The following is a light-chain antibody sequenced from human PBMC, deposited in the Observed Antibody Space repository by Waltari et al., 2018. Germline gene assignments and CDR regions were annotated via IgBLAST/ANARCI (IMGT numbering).Light chain of an antibody. V-gene: IGKV2-30*01. J-gene: IGKJ1*01. CDR2: NIS. CDR1: QSLIYSDGNTY. Sequence: DVLMPQSPVSLAVTLGQSASISCRSSQSLIYSDGNTYLNWYHQRPGQSPRRLIYNISRRESGVPDRFSGSGSGTEFTLKISRVEAEDVGFYFCMQGSHWPRTFGQGTKVEIK. CDR3: MQGSHWPRT.